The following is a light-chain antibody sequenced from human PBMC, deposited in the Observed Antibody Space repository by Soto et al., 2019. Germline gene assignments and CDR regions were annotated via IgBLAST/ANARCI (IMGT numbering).Light chain of an antibody. V-gene: IGLV2-14*03. CDR2: DVT. J-gene: IGLJ1*01. CDR1: SSDVGGYIY. CDR3: SSYKRGTTYV. Sequence: QSALTQPASVSGSPGQSITVSCTGTSSDVGGYIYVSWYQQHPGKAPRLMIYDVTNRPSGVSDRSSGSKSGNTASLTISGLQAEDEADYYCSSYKRGTTYVFGPGTKVTV.